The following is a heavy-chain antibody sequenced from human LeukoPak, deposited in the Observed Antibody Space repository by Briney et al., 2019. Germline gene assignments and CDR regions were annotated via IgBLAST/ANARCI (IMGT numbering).Heavy chain of an antibody. CDR2: LYYSGIT. CDR1: GGSISSSSYY. V-gene: IGHV4-39*07. CDR3: ARVVTGLFDY. J-gene: IGHJ4*02. Sequence: SETLSLTCTVSGGSISSSSYYWGWIRQPPGKGLEWIGSLYYSGITYYNPSLKSRVTISVDTSKNQFSLKLNSVTAADTAVYYCARVVTGLFDYWGQGTLVTVSS. D-gene: IGHD2-21*02.